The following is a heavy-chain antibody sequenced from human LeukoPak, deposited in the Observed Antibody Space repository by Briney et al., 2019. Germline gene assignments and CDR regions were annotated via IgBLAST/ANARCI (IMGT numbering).Heavy chain of an antibody. CDR3: AREDCSGGSCYSAGMDV. Sequence: PGGSLRLSCAASGFTFSSYAMSWVRQAPGKGLEWVSAISGSGGSTYYADSVKGRFTISRDNAKNSLYLQMNSLRAEDTAVYYCAREDCSGGSCYSAGMDVWGQGTTVTVSS. D-gene: IGHD2-15*01. J-gene: IGHJ6*02. CDR2: ISGSGGST. CDR1: GFTFSSYA. V-gene: IGHV3-23*01.